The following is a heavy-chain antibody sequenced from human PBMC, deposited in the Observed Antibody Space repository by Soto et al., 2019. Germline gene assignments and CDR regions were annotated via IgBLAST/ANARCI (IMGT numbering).Heavy chain of an antibody. CDR1: GFTFSSND. D-gene: IGHD3-22*01. Sequence: EVQLVESGGGLIQPGGSLRLSCAASGFTFSSNDRNWVRQAPGKGLEWVSLIYSGGSTYYADSVKGRFTISRDNSKNTLYLQMSSLRAEDTAVYYCATRPLLPGAPWGQGTMVTVS. J-gene: IGHJ3*01. V-gene: IGHV3-53*01. CDR3: ATRPLLPGAP. CDR2: IYSGGST.